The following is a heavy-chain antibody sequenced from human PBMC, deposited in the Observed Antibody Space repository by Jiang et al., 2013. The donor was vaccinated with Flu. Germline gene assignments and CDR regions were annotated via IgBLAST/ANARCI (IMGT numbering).Heavy chain of an antibody. D-gene: IGHD2-2*01. V-gene: IGHV3-23*01. Sequence: AASGFAFSTYAMSWVRQAPGKGLEWVSSISGSGENTYYTDSVKGRFTISRDNSRSNLYLQLNSLSGDDTAVYYCARSCSIGYCSNSDSHSPDPWGQGTLVTVSS. CDR2: ISGSGENT. CDR3: ARSCSIGYCSNSDSHSPDP. J-gene: IGHJ5*02. CDR1: GFAFSTYA.